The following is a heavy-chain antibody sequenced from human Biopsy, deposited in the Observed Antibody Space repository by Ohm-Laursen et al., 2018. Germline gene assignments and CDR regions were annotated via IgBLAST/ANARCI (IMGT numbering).Heavy chain of an antibody. Sequence: SLRLSCVVSGFTFTSYAMHWVRQAPGKGLEWVAVISYDGSGEYYADSLQGRFIISRDNPKNTVDLQMNSLRAEDTAVYFCARDGKRWDYSTYFSWHLDLWGRGTLVTVSS. CDR3: ARDGKRWDYSTYFSWHLDL. CDR2: ISYDGSGE. CDR1: GFTFTSYA. D-gene: IGHD4-11*01. V-gene: IGHV3-30*03. J-gene: IGHJ2*01.